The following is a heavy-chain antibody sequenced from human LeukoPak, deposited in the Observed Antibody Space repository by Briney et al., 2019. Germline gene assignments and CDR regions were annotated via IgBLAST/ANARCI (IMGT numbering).Heavy chain of an antibody. V-gene: IGHV1-69*13. Sequence: ASVKVSCKASGGTFSSYAISWVRQAPGQGLEWMGGIIPIFGTANYAQKFQGRVTITADESTSTAHMELSSLRSEDTAVYYCARGGIAAAGSFDYWGQGTLVTVSS. D-gene: IGHD6-13*01. CDR1: GGTFSSYA. CDR2: IIPIFGTA. J-gene: IGHJ4*02. CDR3: ARGGIAAAGSFDY.